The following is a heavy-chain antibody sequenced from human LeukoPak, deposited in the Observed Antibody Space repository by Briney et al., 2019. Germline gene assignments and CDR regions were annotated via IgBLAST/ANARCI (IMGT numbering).Heavy chain of an antibody. CDR3: AKDQYGDYVWEGDIDV. Sequence: PAGSLRLSCAASGFTFSSYAMSWVRQAPGKGLEWVSAISGSGGSTYYADSVKGRYTISRDNSKNTLYLQMNSLRAEDTAVYYCAKDQYGDYVWEGDIDVWGKGTTVTISS. V-gene: IGHV3-23*01. CDR2: ISGSGGST. D-gene: IGHD4-17*01. J-gene: IGHJ6*03. CDR1: GFTFSSYA.